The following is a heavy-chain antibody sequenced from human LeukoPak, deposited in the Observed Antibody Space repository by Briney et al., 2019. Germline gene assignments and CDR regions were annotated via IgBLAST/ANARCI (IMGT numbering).Heavy chain of an antibody. CDR1: GGSFSGYY. Sequence: TSETLSLTCAVYGGSFSGYYWSWIRQPPGKGLEWIGEINHSGSTNYNPSLKSRVTISVDTSKNQFSLKLSSVTDADTAVYYCARGYGVPAATSNWFDPWGQGTLVTVSS. CDR3: ARGYGVPAATSNWFDP. V-gene: IGHV4-34*01. CDR2: INHSGST. J-gene: IGHJ5*02. D-gene: IGHD2-2*01.